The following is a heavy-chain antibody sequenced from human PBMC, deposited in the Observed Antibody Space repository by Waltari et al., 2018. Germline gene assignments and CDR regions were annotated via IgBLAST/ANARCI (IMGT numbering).Heavy chain of an antibody. CDR2: IYSSGST. D-gene: IGHD2-15*01. J-gene: IGHJ5*02. V-gene: IGHV4-30-4*01. CDR3: ARDATDNWFDP. Sequence: QVQLQESGPGLVKPSQTLSPTCTVSGGSISSGDYYWSWIRQPPGRGLEWIGHIYSSGSTYYNPSLKSRVTMSVDTSKNQFSLRLTSVTAADTAVYYCARDATDNWFDPWGQGALVTVSS. CDR1: GGSISSGDYY.